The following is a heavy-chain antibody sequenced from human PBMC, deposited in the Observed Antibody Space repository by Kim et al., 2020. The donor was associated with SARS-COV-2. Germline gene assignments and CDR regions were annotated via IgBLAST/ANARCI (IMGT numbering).Heavy chain of an antibody. CDR2: ISSSGSPI. CDR1: GFTFSSYE. CDR3: ASSRGATYYDILTGYPLGYYYYGMDV. Sequence: GGSLRLSCAASGFTFSSYEMNWVRQAPGKGLEWVSYISSSGSPIYYADSVKGRFTISRDNAKNSLYLQMNSLRAEDTAVYYCASSRGATYYDILTGYPLGYYYYGMDVWGQGTTVTVSS. J-gene: IGHJ6*02. D-gene: IGHD3-9*01. V-gene: IGHV3-48*03.